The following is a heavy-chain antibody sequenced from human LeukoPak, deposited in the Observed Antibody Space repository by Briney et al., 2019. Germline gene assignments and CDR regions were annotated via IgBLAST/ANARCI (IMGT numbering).Heavy chain of an antibody. Sequence: PGGSLRLSCAASGFTFSSYSMSWVRQAPGKGLEWVSSISSSSSYIYYADSVKGRFTISRDNAKNSLYLQMNSLRAEDTAVYYCARKGAGYSGYGIDYWGQGTLVTVSS. CDR2: ISSSSSYI. D-gene: IGHD5-12*01. CDR1: GFTFSSYS. CDR3: ARKGAGYSGYGIDY. J-gene: IGHJ4*02. V-gene: IGHV3-21*01.